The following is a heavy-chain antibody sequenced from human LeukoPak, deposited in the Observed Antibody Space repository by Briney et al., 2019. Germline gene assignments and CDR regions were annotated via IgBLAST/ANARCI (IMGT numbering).Heavy chain of an antibody. J-gene: IGHJ5*02. CDR2: INPNSGGT. V-gene: IGHV1-2*02. CDR3: AREGRIFSGSGMTGTMASWFDP. Sequence: ASVKVSCKASGYTFTGYYMHWVRQAPGQGLEWMGWINPNSGGTNYAQKFQGRVTMTRDTSISTAYMELSRLRSDDTAVYYCAREGRIFSGSGMTGTMASWFDPWGQGTLVTVSS. CDR1: GYTFTGYY. D-gene: IGHD1-7*01.